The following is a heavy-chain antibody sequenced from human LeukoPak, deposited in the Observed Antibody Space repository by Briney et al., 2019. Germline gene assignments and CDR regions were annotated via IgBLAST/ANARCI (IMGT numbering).Heavy chain of an antibody. CDR3: ARDSGTTNAFDI. Sequence: RASVKVSCKPSGYTFTSYYMHWVRQAPGQGLEWMGIINPSAGSTSYAQKFQGRVTMTRDTSTSTVYMELSSLRSEDTAIYYCARDSGTTNAFDIWGQGTLVTVSS. CDR1: GYTFTSYY. V-gene: IGHV1-46*01. CDR2: INPSAGST. J-gene: IGHJ3*02. D-gene: IGHD1/OR15-1a*01.